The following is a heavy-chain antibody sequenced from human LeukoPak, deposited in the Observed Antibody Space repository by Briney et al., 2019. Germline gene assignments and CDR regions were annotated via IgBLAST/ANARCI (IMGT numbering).Heavy chain of an antibody. V-gene: IGHV3-30*02. CDR1: GFTYSSYG. J-gene: IGHJ4*02. CDR3: ARTSGYDPTNFDY. D-gene: IGHD5-12*01. CDR2: IRYDGSNK. Sequence: GGSLRLSCAASGFTYSSYGIHWVRQAPGKGRERVVFIRYDGSNKYYAGSVKGRFTISRDNSKNTLYLQMNSLRAEDTAVYYCARTSGYDPTNFDYWGQGTLVTVSS.